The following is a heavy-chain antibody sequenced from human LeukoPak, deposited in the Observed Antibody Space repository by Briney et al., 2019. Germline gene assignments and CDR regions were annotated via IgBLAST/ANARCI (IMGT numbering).Heavy chain of an antibody. Sequence: GGSLRLSCAASGFTVSNNYMSWVRQTPGKGLEWVSVIYVGGSTYYADSVKGRFTISGDSSKNTLYLQMNSLRAEDTAVYYCARLKIDGTHFDYWGQGTLVTVSS. J-gene: IGHJ4*02. CDR1: GFTVSNNY. CDR3: ARLKIDGTHFDY. CDR2: IYVGGST. D-gene: IGHD3-9*01. V-gene: IGHV3-53*01.